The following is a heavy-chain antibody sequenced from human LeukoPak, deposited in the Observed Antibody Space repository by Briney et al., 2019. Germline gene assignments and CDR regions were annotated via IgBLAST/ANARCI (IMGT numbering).Heavy chain of an antibody. J-gene: IGHJ5*01. D-gene: IGHD3-10*01. Sequence: SETLSLTCTISGGSFNTYFWSWIRQSPEKGLEWLGYIFYTGGTTYNPSLQSRLTISLDTSKNQFSLRLTSVTAADTAVYYCARTGTSGSYSDSWGRGIQVTVSS. V-gene: IGHV4-59*01. CDR3: ARTGTSGSYSDS. CDR1: GGSFNTYF. CDR2: IFYTGGT.